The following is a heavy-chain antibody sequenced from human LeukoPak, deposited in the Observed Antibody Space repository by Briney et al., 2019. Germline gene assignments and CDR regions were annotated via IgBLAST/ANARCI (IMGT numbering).Heavy chain of an antibody. J-gene: IGHJ3*02. CDR3: ARSRAEKVPVWGSYRHHDAFDI. Sequence: PGGSLKISCKGSGYSFPNYWIGWVRQMPGKGLEWMGIIYPGDSVTTYKPSFQGQVTISADKSISTAYLQWSSLKASDTAMHYCARSRAEKVPVWGSYRHHDAFDIWGQGTRVTVSS. CDR2: IYPGDSVT. CDR1: GYSFPNYW. V-gene: IGHV5-51*03. D-gene: IGHD3-16*02.